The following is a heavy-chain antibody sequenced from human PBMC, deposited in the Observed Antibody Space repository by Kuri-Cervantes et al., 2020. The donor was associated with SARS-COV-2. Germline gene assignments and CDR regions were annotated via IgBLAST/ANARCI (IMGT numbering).Heavy chain of an antibody. D-gene: IGHD5-24*01. V-gene: IGHV4-39*01. CDR1: GGSISSSGYY. J-gene: IGHJ3*02. Sequence: SETLSLTCTVPGGSISSSGYYWGWIRQPPGKGLEWIGSIYYSGSTYHNPSLKSRVTISVDTSKNQFSLKLSSVTAADTAVYYCARPKSNSRYGIGAFDIWGQGTMVTVSS. CDR3: ARPKSNSRYGIGAFDI. CDR2: IYYSGST.